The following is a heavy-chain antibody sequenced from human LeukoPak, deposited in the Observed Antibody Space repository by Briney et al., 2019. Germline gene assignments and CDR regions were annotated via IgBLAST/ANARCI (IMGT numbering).Heavy chain of an antibody. CDR3: ASGQYYDLWSGYYVD. V-gene: IGHV4-39*02. J-gene: IGHJ4*02. CDR2: INHSGST. Sequence: SETLSLTCTVSGGSISSGAYYWHWIRQPPGKGLEWIGEINHSGSTNYNPSLESRVTISVDTSKNHFSLKLSSVTAADTAVYYCASGQYYDLWSGYYVDWGQGTLVTVSA. D-gene: IGHD3-3*01. CDR1: GGSISSGAYY.